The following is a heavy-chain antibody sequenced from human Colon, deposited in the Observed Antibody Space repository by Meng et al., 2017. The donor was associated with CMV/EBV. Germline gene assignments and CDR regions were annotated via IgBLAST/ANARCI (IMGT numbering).Heavy chain of an antibody. Sequence: GESLKISCAASEFTVSSNYMNWVRQAPGKGLEWVSVIDNDDSTYYADSVKGRFTISRDDSKNTLHLQMNSLRIEDTAVYFCARAPYSSSTFYYYGMDVWGQGTTVTVSS. J-gene: IGHJ6*02. CDR3: ARAPYSSSTFYYYGMDV. V-gene: IGHV3-66*02. D-gene: IGHD6-6*01. CDR1: EFTVSSNY. CDR2: IDNDDST.